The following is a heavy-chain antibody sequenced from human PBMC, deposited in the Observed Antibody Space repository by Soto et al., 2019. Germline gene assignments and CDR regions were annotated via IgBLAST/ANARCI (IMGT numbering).Heavy chain of an antibody. CDR3: ASAAVTGTAGLDF. D-gene: IGHD6-19*01. CDR1: GYTFSGFY. Sequence: ASVKVSCKASGYTFSGFYMHWVRQAPGQGLEWRGWINPNSGGTKSAEKFQGRVTMTRDTSISTAYMELSRLTSDDTAVYYCASAAVTGTAGLDFWGQGALVTVSS. CDR2: INPNSGGT. J-gene: IGHJ4*02. V-gene: IGHV1-2*02.